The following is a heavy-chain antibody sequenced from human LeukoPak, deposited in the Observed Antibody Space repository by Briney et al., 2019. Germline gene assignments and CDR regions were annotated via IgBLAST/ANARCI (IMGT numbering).Heavy chain of an antibody. D-gene: IGHD2-15*01. CDR3: ARDHVVDGLVFDY. J-gene: IGHJ4*02. CDR2: ISGDGGST. V-gene: IGHV3-43*02. CDR1: GFTFDDYA. Sequence: GGSLRLSCAASGFTFDDYAMHWVRQAPGKGLEWVSLISGDGGSTYYADSVKGRFTISRDNSKNPLYLQMNSLRAEDTAVYYCARDHVVDGLVFDYWGQGALVTVSS.